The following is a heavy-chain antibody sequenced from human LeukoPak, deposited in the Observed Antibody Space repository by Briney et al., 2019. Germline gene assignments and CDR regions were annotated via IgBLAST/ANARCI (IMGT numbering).Heavy chain of an antibody. CDR3: ARGLYYDSSGYYLYYFDY. CDR2: IYYSGST. J-gene: IGHJ4*02. Sequence: PSETLSPTCTVSGGSISSSSYYWGWIRQPPGKGLEWIGSIYYSGSTYYNPSLKSRVTISVGTSKNQFSLKLSSVTAADTAVYYCARGLYYDSSGYYLYYFDYWGQGTLVTVSS. D-gene: IGHD3-22*01. CDR1: GGSISSSSYY. V-gene: IGHV4-39*07.